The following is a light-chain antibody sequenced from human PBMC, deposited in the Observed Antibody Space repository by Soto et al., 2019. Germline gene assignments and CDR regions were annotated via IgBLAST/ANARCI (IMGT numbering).Light chain of an antibody. CDR3: QQYHTSPRT. Sequence: EIVLTQSPGTLSLSPGERATLSCRASQSVSSSFLAWYQQKPGQAPRLLIYGASSRATGIPDRFSGSGSGTDFTLTISRLEPEDSAVYYCQQYHTSPRTFGQGTKVEIK. V-gene: IGKV3-20*01. CDR2: GAS. CDR1: QSVSSSF. J-gene: IGKJ1*01.